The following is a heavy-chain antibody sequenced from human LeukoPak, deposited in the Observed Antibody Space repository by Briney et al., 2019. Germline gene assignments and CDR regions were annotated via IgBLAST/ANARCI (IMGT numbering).Heavy chain of an antibody. CDR1: GFTFSSYW. J-gene: IGHJ6*02. V-gene: IGHV3-7*03. Sequence: GGSLRLSCAASGFTFSSYWMSWVRQAPGKGLEWVANIKQDGSEKYYVDSVKGRFTISRDNAKNSLYLQMNGLRAEDTALYHCARGHYYYGMDVWGQGTTVTVSS. CDR3: ARGHYYYGMDV. CDR2: IKQDGSEK.